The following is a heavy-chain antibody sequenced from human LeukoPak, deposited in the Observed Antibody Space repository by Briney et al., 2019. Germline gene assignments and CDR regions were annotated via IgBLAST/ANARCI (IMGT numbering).Heavy chain of an antibody. D-gene: IGHD5-12*01. V-gene: IGHV3-30*04. Sequence: GRSLRLSCAASGFTLTGYAMLWVRQDPGKGLEWVAVISSDGSNKYYADSVRGRFTISRVNSKNTVDLQMNSLRAEDTAVYYCARNPSGYDWASVDYWGQGTLLTVSS. CDR3: ARNPSGYDWASVDY. J-gene: IGHJ4*02. CDR2: ISSDGSNK. CDR1: GFTLTGYA.